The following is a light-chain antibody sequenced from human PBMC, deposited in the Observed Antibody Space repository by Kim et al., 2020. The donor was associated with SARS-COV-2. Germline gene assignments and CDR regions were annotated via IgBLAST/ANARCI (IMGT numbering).Light chain of an antibody. CDR2: DVS. CDR1: SSDVGGYDY. Sequence: GQSFTITCTGTSSDVGGYDYVSWYQQHPDEAPKVMIYDVSNRPSGVSDRFSGSKSGNTASLTISGLQAEDEADYYCSSYTSSSLYVFGTGTKVTVL. J-gene: IGLJ1*01. V-gene: IGLV2-14*03. CDR3: SSYTSSSLYV.